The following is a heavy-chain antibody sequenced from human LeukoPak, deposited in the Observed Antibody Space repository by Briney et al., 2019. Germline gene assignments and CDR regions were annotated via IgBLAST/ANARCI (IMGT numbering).Heavy chain of an antibody. V-gene: IGHV3-48*03. J-gene: IGHJ4*02. CDR3: ASLRITMVRGVI. D-gene: IGHD3-10*01. CDR1: GFTFSSYE. CDR2: ISSSGSTI. Sequence: TGGSLRLSCAASGFTFSSYEMNWVRQAPGKGLEWVSYISSSGSTIYYADSVKGRFTIPRDNAKNSLYLQMNSLRAEDTAVYYCASLRITMVRGVIWGQGTLVTVSS.